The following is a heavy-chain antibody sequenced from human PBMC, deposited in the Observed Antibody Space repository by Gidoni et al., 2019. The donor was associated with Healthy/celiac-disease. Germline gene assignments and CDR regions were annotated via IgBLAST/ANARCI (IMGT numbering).Heavy chain of an antibody. J-gene: IGHJ4*02. D-gene: IGHD4-17*01. CDR3: ARGGMTTVTTLDY. CDR2: IWYYGSNK. CDR1: GFTFSSYG. Sequence: QVQLVESGGGVVQPGRSLRLSCASSGFTFSSYGLHWVRQAPGKGLEWVAVIWYYGSNKYYADSVKGRFTISRDNSKNTLYLQMNSLRAEDTAVYYCARGGMTTVTTLDYWGQGTLVTVSS. V-gene: IGHV3-33*01.